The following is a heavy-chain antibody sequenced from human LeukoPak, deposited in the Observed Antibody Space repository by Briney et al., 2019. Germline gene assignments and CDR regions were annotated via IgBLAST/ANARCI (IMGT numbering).Heavy chain of an antibody. D-gene: IGHD3-10*01. V-gene: IGHV4-38-2*02. CDR3: ASKGALLWFGEFDY. J-gene: IGHJ4*02. CDR1: GYSISNGYY. CDR2: IYYSGST. Sequence: PSETLSLTCTVSGYSISNGYYWSWNRQPPGKGLEWIGYIYYSGSTYYNPSLKSRVTISVDTSKNQFSLKLSSVTAADTAVYYCASKGALLWFGEFDYWGQGTLVTVSS.